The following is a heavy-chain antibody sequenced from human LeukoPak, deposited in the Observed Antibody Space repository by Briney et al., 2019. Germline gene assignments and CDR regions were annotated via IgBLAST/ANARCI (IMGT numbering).Heavy chain of an antibody. CDR1: GVTFSSYA. CDR3: AKGYGYSSAR. J-gene: IGHJ4*02. Sequence: PGGSLRLSCTASGVTFSSYAMSWFRQAPGTGLEWVSAISGSGGSTYYTDSVKGRFTISRDNSKNTLYLQMNSLRAEDTAVYYCAKGYGYSSARWGQGTLVTVSS. CDR2: ISGSGGST. D-gene: IGHD6-25*01. V-gene: IGHV3-23*01.